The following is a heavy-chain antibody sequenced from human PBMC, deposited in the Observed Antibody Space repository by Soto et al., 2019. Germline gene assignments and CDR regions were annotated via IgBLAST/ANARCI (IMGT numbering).Heavy chain of an antibody. V-gene: IGHV4-31*03. Sequence: SETLSLTCTVSGGSISTNGHYWTWIRQHPGKGLEWIAYIYYTGNSYLNQSLKSRLSISVDTSKNQFSLELRSVTTADTAVYYCAREQWGYDSWGQGTLVTVSS. CDR1: GGSISTNGHY. CDR3: AREQWGYDS. J-gene: IGHJ4*02. CDR2: IYYTGNS. D-gene: IGHD2-15*01.